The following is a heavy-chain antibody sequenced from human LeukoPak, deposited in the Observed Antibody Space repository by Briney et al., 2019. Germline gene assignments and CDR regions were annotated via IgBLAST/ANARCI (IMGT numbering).Heavy chain of an antibody. CDR1: GCTFSSYA. J-gene: IGHJ5*02. CDR2: ISGSGGST. CDR3: AKDKDYGVLGWFDP. V-gene: IGHV3-23*01. Sequence: GGSLRLSCAASGCTFSSYARSWVRQAPGKGLEWVSAISGSGGSTYYADSVKGRSTISRDNSKNTLYLQMNSLRAEDTAVYYCAKDKDYGVLGWFDPWGQGTLVTVSS. D-gene: IGHD4-17*01.